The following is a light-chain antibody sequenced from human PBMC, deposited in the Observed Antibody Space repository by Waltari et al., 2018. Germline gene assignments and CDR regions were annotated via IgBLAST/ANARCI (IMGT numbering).Light chain of an antibody. Sequence: DIVMTQSRDSLAVSLGERVTIHCKSSQTVLKTSDNKNYLGWYQQKSGQPPKLLLYWSSTRESGVPDRFTGSGSGTDFTLTISSLQPEDVAVYYCLQYYTTLPAFGQGTKVEIQ. CDR3: LQYYTTLPA. CDR2: WSS. V-gene: IGKV4-1*01. J-gene: IGKJ1*01. CDR1: QTVLKTSDNKNY.